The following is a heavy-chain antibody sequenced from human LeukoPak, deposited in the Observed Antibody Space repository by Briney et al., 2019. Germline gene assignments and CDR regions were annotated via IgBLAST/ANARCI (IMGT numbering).Heavy chain of an antibody. J-gene: IGHJ6*04. D-gene: IGHD3-10*02. Sequence: GGSLRLSCAASGFTFGSYGMHWVRQAPGKGLEWVAVISYDGSNKYYADSVKGRFTISRDNSKNTLYLQMNSLRAEDTAVYYCAELGITMIGGVWGKGTTVTISS. CDR1: GFTFGSYG. CDR2: ISYDGSNK. V-gene: IGHV3-30*18. CDR3: AELGITMIGGV.